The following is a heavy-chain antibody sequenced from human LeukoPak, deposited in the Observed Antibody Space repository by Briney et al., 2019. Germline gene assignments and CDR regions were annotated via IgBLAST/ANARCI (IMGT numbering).Heavy chain of an antibody. V-gene: IGHV5-51*01. CDR1: GYSFTNYW. CDR2: IYPGDSDT. J-gene: IGHJ4*02. Sequence: GESLKISCQGSGYSFTNYWIAWVRQMPGKGLEWMGIIYPGDSDTRYGPFFQGQVTFSADKSINTAYLQWSSLKASDTAKYYCARIIGNYFDYWGQGTLVTVSS. CDR3: ARIIGNYFDY.